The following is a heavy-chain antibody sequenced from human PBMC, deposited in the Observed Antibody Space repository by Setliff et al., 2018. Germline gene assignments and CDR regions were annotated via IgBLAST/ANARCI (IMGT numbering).Heavy chain of an antibody. CDR1: GYTFTSYG. CDR3: ARGIAAVGTSYYFDY. D-gene: IGHD6-13*01. J-gene: IGHJ4*02. Sequence: GASVKVSCNASGYTFTSYGINWVRQAPGQGLEWMGWISIYNGNTNYAQKLQGRVTMTTDTSTSTAYMELRSLRSDDTAVYYCARGIAAVGTSYYFDYWSQGTLVTVSS. CDR2: ISIYNGNT. V-gene: IGHV1-18*01.